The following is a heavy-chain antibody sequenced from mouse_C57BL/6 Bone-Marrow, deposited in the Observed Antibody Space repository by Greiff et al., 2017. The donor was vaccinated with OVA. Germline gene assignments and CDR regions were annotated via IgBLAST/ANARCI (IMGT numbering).Heavy chain of an antibody. CDR3: ARLITTVVPYYFDY. CDR2: ISSGGSYT. Sequence: VQVVESGGDLVKPGGSLKLSCAASGFTFSSYGMSWVRQTPAKRLEWVATISSGGSYTSYPDSVNGRFSISRDNAKNTLDLQRSSLKSEDTAMYYCARLITTVVPYYFDYWGQGTTLTVSS. V-gene: IGHV5-6*01. CDR1: GFTFSSYG. J-gene: IGHJ2*01. D-gene: IGHD1-1*01.